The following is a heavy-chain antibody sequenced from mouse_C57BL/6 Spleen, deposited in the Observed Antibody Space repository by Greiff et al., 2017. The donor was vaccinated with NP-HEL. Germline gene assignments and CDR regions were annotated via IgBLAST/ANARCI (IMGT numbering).Heavy chain of an antibody. CDR2: IYPGDGDT. CDR1: GYAFSSYW. Sequence: QVQLQQSGAELVKPGASVKISCKASGYAFSSYWMNWVKQRPGKGLEWIGQIYPGDGDTNYNGKFKGKATLTADKSSSTAYMQLSSLTSEDSAVYFCAREDLDYGNYYAHYYAMDYGGQGTSVTVSS. J-gene: IGHJ4*01. D-gene: IGHD2-1*01. CDR3: AREDLDYGNYYAHYYAMDY. V-gene: IGHV1-80*01.